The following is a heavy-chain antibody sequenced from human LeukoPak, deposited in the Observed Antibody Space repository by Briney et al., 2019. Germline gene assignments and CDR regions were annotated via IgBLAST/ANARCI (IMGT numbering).Heavy chain of an antibody. D-gene: IGHD2-2*01. CDR3: AREVLGYCSSTSCYGMDV. CDR1: GFTFSSYE. V-gene: IGHV3-48*03. J-gene: IGHJ6*04. CDR2: ISSSGSTI. Sequence: GGSLRLSCAASGFTFSSYEMNWVRQAPGKGLEWVSYISSSGSTIYYADSVKGRFTISRDNAKNSLYLQMNSLRAEDTAVYYCAREVLGYCSSTSCYGMDVWAKGPRSPSPQ.